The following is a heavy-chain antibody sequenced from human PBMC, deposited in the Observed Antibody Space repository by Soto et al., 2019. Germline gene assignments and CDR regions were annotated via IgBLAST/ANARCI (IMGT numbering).Heavy chain of an antibody. D-gene: IGHD3-22*01. CDR1: GGSFSGYY. CDR3: ARGLRRGARALSYEDSSGYYRKWGYYYYGLEV. V-gene: IGHV4-34*01. J-gene: IGHJ6*04. CDR2: INHSGST. Sequence: SESPSLTCPVYGGSFSGYYWSWIRQPPGKGLEWIGEINHSGSTNYNPSLKSRVTISVDTSKNRFSLKLSSVTAADTDVYYCARGLRRGARALSYEDSSGYYRKWGYYYYGLEVWGKGSMVT.